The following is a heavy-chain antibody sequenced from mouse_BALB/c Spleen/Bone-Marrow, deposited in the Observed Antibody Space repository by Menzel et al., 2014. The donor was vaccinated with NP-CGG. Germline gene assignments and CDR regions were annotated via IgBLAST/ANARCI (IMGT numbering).Heavy chain of an antibody. V-gene: IGHV5-12*02. Sequence: EVQRVEPGGGLVQPGGSLKLSCATSGFTFSDYYMYWVRQTPEKRLEWVAYISNGGGSTYYPDTVKGRFTISRDNAKNTLYLQMSRLKSEDTAMYYCARGGIYYGMDYWGQGTSVTVSS. CDR1: GFTFSDYY. J-gene: IGHJ4*01. CDR2: ISNGGGST. CDR3: ARGGIYYGMDY.